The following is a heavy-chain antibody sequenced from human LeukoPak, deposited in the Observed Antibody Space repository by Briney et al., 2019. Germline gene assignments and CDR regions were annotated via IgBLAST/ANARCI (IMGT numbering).Heavy chain of an antibody. D-gene: IGHD2-21*01. CDR2: IYYSGST. Sequence: LGTPSLTCTVSGGCISTYYWTLIRQPPGEGLEWIWGIYYSGSTNYNPSLKSRVAISVDTSKNQFSLKLTSLTAADSAVYYCAKGGKGFPLGLRFDSWGQGTLVSVSS. CDR1: GGCISTYY. V-gene: IGHV4-59*01. CDR3: AKGGKGFPLGLRFDS. J-gene: IGHJ4*02.